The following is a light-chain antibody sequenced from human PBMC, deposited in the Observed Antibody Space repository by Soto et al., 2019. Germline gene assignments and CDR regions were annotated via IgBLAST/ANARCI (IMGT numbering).Light chain of an antibody. CDR2: DVS. CDR3: CSYAGSFVV. CDR1: SSDVGGYKY. V-gene: IGLV2-11*01. Sequence: QSALTQPRSVSGSPGQSVTISCTGTSSDVGGYKYVSWYQQHPGKAPKLMIYDVSKRPSGVPDRFSGSKSGNTASLTISGLQDEDEADYYCCSYAGSFVVFGGGTKLTVL. J-gene: IGLJ2*01.